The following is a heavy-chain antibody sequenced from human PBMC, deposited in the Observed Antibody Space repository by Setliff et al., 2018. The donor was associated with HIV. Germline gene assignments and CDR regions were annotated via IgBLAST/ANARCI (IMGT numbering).Heavy chain of an antibody. CDR1: GFNFNTYS. J-gene: IGHJ6*02. V-gene: IGHV3-48*04. CDR2: ISSSGSTI. D-gene: IGHD4-4*01. Sequence: PGGSLRLSCAASGFNFNTYSMNWVRQAPGKGLVSVASISSSGSTIYYADSVKGRFIISRDNAKNSLNLQMNSLRAEDTAVYYCARWGYSRDGMDVWGQGTTVTVSS. CDR3: ARWGYSRDGMDV.